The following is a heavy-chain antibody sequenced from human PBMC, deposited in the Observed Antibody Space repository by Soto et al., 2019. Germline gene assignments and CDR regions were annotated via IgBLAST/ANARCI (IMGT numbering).Heavy chain of an antibody. CDR1: GGSISSSSYY. D-gene: IGHD4-17*01. CDR3: ARHLRWEPKADY. Sequence: QLQLQESGPGLVKPSETLSLTCTVSGGSISSSSYYWGWIRQPPGKGLEWIGSIYYSGSTYYNPSLKSRVTISVDTSKNQFSLKLSSVTAADTAVYYCARHLRWEPKADYWGQGTLVTVSS. J-gene: IGHJ4*02. V-gene: IGHV4-39*01. CDR2: IYYSGST.